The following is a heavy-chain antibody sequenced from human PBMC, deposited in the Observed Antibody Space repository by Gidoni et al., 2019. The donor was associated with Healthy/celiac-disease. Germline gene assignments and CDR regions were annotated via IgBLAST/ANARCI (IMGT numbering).Heavy chain of an antibody. V-gene: IGHV3-23*01. D-gene: IGHD6-6*01. Sequence: EVQLLESGGGLVQPGGSLRLSGAASGFTFSSYAMSWVRQAPGKGLEWVSAISGSGGSTYCADSVKGRFTISRDNSKNTLYLQMNSLRAEDTAVYYCAKDPSSNLAARRPFDYWGQGTLVTVSS. CDR3: AKDPSSNLAARRPFDY. CDR1: GFTFSSYA. CDR2: ISGSGGST. J-gene: IGHJ4*02.